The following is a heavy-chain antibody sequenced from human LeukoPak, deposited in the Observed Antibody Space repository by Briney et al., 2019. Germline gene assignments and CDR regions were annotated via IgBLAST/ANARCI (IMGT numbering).Heavy chain of an antibody. J-gene: IGHJ3*02. D-gene: IGHD3-22*01. CDR2: ITTSGSSI. CDR3: ARAKYDSSGYYYSGFDI. Sequence: GGSLRLSCAASGFTFSDYYMGWIRQAPGKGLEWVSYITTSGSSIYYADSVKGRFTMSRDNAKKSLYLQMNSLRAEDTAVYYCARAKYDSSGYYYSGFDIWGQGTMVTVSS. V-gene: IGHV3-11*04. CDR1: GFTFSDYY.